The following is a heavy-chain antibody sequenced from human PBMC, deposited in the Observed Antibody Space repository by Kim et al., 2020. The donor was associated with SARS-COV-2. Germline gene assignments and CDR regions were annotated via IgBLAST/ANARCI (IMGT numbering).Heavy chain of an antibody. J-gene: IGHJ6*02. D-gene: IGHD5-18*01. Sequence: ASVKVSCKASGYTFTGYYMHWVRQAPGQGLEWMGRINPNSGGTNYAQKFQGRVTMTRDTSISTAYMELSRLRSDDTAVYYCARDGADTAMALYYYYGMDVWGQGTTVTVSS. V-gene: IGHV1-2*06. CDR1: GYTFTGYY. CDR2: INPNSGGT. CDR3: ARDGADTAMALYYYYGMDV.